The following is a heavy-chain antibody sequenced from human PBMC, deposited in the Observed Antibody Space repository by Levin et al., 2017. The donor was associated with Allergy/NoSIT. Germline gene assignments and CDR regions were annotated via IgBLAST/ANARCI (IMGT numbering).Heavy chain of an antibody. V-gene: IGHV3-15*01. J-gene: IGHJ5*02. Sequence: PGGSLRLSCAGSGFTFSNAWMNWVRQAPGKGLEWIGRIKGKTDGGTTDYAAPVKGRFTISRDDSKNTLYLQMNSLKTEDTAVYYCTTEAPYYDILTGYYTGWFDPWGQGTLVTVSS. CDR2: IKGKTDGGTT. CDR3: TTEAPYYDILTGYYTGWFDP. D-gene: IGHD3-9*01. CDR1: GFTFSNAW.